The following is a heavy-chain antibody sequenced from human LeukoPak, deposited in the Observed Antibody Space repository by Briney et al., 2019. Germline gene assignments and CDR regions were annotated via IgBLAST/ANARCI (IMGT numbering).Heavy chain of an antibody. CDR1: GGSFSGYY. J-gene: IGHJ4*02. D-gene: IGHD6-19*01. CDR2: INHSGST. V-gene: IGHV4-34*01. Sequence: SETLSLTCAVYGGSFSGYYWSWIRQPPGKGLEWIGEINHSGSTNYNPSLKSRVTISVDTSKNQFSLKLSSVTAAETTVYYCARGPASIAVAGMDYWGQGTLVTVSS. CDR3: ARGPASIAVAGMDY.